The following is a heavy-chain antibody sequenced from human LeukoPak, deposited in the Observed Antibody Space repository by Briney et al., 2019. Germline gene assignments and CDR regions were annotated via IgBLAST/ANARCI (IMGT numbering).Heavy chain of an antibody. V-gene: IGHV4-39*07. D-gene: IGHD3-10*01. CDR1: GASISSSTDY. Sequence: SETLSLTCTVSGASISSSTDYWGWIRQPPGKGLEWIANIYYSGSTYYNPSLKSRVTISVDTSKNQFSLKLSSVTAADTAVYYCARDTMVLNYFDYWGQGTLVTVSS. CDR2: IYYSGST. CDR3: ARDTMVLNYFDY. J-gene: IGHJ4*02.